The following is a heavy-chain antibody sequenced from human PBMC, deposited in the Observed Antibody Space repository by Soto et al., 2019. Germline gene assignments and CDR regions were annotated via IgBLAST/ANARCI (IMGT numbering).Heavy chain of an antibody. J-gene: IGHJ4*02. CDR2: IYYSGST. D-gene: IGHD2-15*01. CDR1: GGSISSGDYY. Sequence: QVQLQESGPGLVKPSQTLSLTCTVSGGSISSGDYYWSWIRQPPGKGLEWIGYIYYSGSTYYNPSLKSRVTISVDTSKNQFSLELSSVTAADTAVYYCARNRVGYCSGGSCYSETTRQYYFDYWGQGTLVTVSS. V-gene: IGHV4-30-4*01. CDR3: ARNRVGYCSGGSCYSETTRQYYFDY.